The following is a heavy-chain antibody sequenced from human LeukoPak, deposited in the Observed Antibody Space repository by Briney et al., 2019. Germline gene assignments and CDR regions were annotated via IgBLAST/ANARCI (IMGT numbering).Heavy chain of an antibody. V-gene: IGHV3-30-3*01. CDR1: GFTFSSYA. J-gene: IGHJ4*02. CDR3: ARDPYDSSDNPFDY. D-gene: IGHD3-22*01. Sequence: PGRSLRLSCAASGFTFSSYAMHWARQAPGKGLEWLAVISYDGSNKYYADSVKGRFTISRDNSKNTLYLQMNSLRAEDTAVYYCARDPYDSSDNPFDYWGQGTLVTVSS. CDR2: ISYDGSNK.